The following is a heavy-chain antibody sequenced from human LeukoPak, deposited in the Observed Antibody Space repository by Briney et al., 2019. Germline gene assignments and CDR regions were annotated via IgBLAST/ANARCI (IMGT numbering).Heavy chain of an antibody. Sequence: GESLKISCKGSGYSFTSYWMSWVRQAPGKGLEWVANIKQDGSDKYYVDSVKGRFTISRDNAKNSLYLQMNSLRAEDTAVYYCARVRPYSSSLYAYYGMDVWGQGTTVTVSS. CDR3: ARVRPYSSSLYAYYGMDV. J-gene: IGHJ6*02. D-gene: IGHD6-13*01. V-gene: IGHV3-7*04. CDR2: IKQDGSDK. CDR1: GYSFTSYW.